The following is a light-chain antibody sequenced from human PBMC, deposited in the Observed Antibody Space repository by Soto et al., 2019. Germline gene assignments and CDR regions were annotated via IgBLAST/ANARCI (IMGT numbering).Light chain of an antibody. Sequence: QSALTQPASVSGSPGQSITISCTGTSSDVGSYNLVSWYQQHPGKAPKLMIYEVTKRPSGVSNRFSGSMSGNAASLTIPGLQAEDEADYYCCSYAGSSTWVFGGGTKLTVL. J-gene: IGLJ3*02. CDR2: EVT. CDR3: CSYAGSSTWV. CDR1: SSDVGSYNL. V-gene: IGLV2-23*02.